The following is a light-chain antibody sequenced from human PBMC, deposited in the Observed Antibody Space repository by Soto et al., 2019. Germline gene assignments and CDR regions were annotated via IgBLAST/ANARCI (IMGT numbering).Light chain of an antibody. CDR3: LQYGKSPCT. CDR1: QSVSNNY. CDR2: GAS. V-gene: IGKV3-20*01. J-gene: IGKJ1*01. Sequence: IVLAQSPGTLSLSPGERATLSCMPSQSVSNNYLSWYQQKPGQAPRLFTYGASIRASGIPCRFSCSRTRTHFTITILRIEPEDFVVYLCLQYGKSPCTFRQGTKVHIK.